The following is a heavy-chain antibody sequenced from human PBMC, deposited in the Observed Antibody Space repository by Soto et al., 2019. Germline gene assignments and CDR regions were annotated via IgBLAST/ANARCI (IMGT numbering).Heavy chain of an antibody. J-gene: IGHJ4*02. Sequence: GGSLRLSCAASGFTFSSYAMSRVRQAPGKGLEWVSAISGSGGSTYYADSVKGRFTISRDNSKNTLYLQMNSLRAEDTAVYYCAKDYDSSGYYLFDYWGQGTLVTVSS. V-gene: IGHV3-23*01. CDR3: AKDYDSSGYYLFDY. CDR2: ISGSGGST. D-gene: IGHD3-22*01. CDR1: GFTFSSYA.